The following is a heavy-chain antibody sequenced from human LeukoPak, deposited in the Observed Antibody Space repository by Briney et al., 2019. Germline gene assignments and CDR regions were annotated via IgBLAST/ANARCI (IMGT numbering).Heavy chain of an antibody. CDR1: GFTFSSYA. CDR3: ARDIGPYGGNPGGY. J-gene: IGHJ4*02. Sequence: GGSLRLSCAASGFTFSSYAMHWVRQAPGKGLEWVAVISYDGSNKYYADSVKGRFTISRDNSKNTLYLQMNSLRAEDTAVYYCARDIGPYGGNPGGYWGQGTLVTVSS. V-gene: IGHV3-30-3*01. D-gene: IGHD4-23*01. CDR2: ISYDGSNK.